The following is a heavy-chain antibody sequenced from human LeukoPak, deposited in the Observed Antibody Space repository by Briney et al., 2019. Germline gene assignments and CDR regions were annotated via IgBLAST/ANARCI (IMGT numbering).Heavy chain of an antibody. J-gene: IGHJ6*03. CDR3: ARDSAWISGWDYYYYMDV. Sequence: SETLSLTCTVSGGSISSYYWSWIRQPAGKGLEWIGRIYTSGSTNYNPSLKSRVTMSVDTSKNQFSLKLSSVTAAGTAVYYCARDSAWISGWDYYYYMDVWGKGTTVTISS. D-gene: IGHD6-19*01. CDR2: IYTSGST. V-gene: IGHV4-4*07. CDR1: GGSISSYY.